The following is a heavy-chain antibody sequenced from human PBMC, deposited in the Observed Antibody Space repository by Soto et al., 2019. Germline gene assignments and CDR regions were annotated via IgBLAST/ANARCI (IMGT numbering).Heavy chain of an antibody. CDR1: GGSISSSSYY. Sequence: SETLSLTCTVSGGSISSSSYYLGWIRQPPGKGLEWIGSIYYSGSTYYNPSLKSRVTISVDTSKNQFSLKLSSVTAADTAVYYCARRLYYDSSGFEGGGMDVWGQGTTVTVS. D-gene: IGHD3-22*01. V-gene: IGHV4-39*01. CDR3: ARRLYYDSSGFEGGGMDV. CDR2: IYYSGST. J-gene: IGHJ6*02.